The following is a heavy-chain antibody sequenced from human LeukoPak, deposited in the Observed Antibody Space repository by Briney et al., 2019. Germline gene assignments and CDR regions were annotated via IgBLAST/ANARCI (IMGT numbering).Heavy chain of an antibody. CDR2: INPNSGGT. D-gene: IGHD1-26*01. CDR3: ARGGVVGATTVWFDP. V-gene: IGHV1-2*02. Sequence: ASVNVSCKASGGTFSSYAISWVRQAPGQGLEWMGWINPNSGGTNYAQKFQGRVTMTRDTSISTAYMELSRLRSDDTAVYYCARGGVVGATTVWFDPWGQGTLVTVSS. CDR1: GGTFSSYA. J-gene: IGHJ5*02.